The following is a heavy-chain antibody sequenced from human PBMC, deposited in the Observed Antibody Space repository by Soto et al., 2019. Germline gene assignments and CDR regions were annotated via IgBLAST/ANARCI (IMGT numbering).Heavy chain of an antibody. Sequence: QLVESGGGVVQPGRSLRLSCAASGFTFSLYGMHWVRLAPGKGLEWVAVTSYDGSKKYYADSVKGRFTISRDNSKNTLYLQMNSLRAEDTAVYYCAKDSGYSGYDFYDYYYGMDVWGQGTTVIVSS. J-gene: IGHJ6*02. V-gene: IGHV3-30*18. CDR3: AKDSGYSGYDFYDYYYGMDV. CDR1: GFTFSLYG. CDR2: TSYDGSKK. D-gene: IGHD5-12*01.